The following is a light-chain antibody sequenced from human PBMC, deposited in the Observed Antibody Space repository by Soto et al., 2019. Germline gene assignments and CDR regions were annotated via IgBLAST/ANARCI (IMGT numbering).Light chain of an antibody. V-gene: IGLV2-14*01. J-gene: IGLJ3*02. Sequence: QSALTQPASVSASTGQSISISCSGTMRDVGACNLVSWYQQHPGTAPKLIIYEVRNRPSGMSSRFSGSRSGKTASLIISGLQSEDECDYYCIAYTATSSLVVGGG. CDR2: EVR. CDR1: MRDVGACNL. CDR3: IAYTATSSLV.